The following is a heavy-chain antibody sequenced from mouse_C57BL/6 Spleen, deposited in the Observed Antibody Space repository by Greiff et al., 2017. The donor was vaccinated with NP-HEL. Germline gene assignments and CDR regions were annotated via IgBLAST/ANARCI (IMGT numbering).Heavy chain of an antibody. CDR1: GYTFTSYW. D-gene: IGHD2-3*01. Sequence: VQLQQSGAELVKPGASVKLSCKASGYTFTSYWMHWVKQRPGQGLEWIGMIHPNSGSTNYNEKFKSKATLTVDKSSSTAYMQLSSLTSEDSAVYDCARDKIYDGYEGYFDVWGTGTTVTVSS. J-gene: IGHJ1*03. CDR3: ARDKIYDGYEGYFDV. CDR2: IHPNSGST. V-gene: IGHV1-64*01.